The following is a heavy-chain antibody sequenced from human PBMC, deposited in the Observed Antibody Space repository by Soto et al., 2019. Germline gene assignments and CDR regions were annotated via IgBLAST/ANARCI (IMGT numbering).Heavy chain of an antibody. V-gene: IGHV3-23*01. CDR1: GFTFSSYA. Sequence: GGSLRLSCAASGFTFSSYAMSWVRQAPGKGLEWVSAISGSGGSTYYADSVKGRFTISRDNSKNTLYLQMNSLRAEDTAVYYCAKDQGPGVWFGELSIDYWGQGTLVTVSS. CDR3: AKDQGPGVWFGELSIDY. J-gene: IGHJ4*02. D-gene: IGHD3-10*01. CDR2: ISGSGGST.